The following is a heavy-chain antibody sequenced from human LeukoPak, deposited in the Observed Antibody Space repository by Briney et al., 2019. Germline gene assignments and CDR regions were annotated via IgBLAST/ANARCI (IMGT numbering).Heavy chain of an antibody. J-gene: IGHJ4*02. CDR2: IRASDGST. Sequence: GGSLRLSCAASGFPFSTYAMTWVRQAPGEGLEWVSSIRASDGSTYYADSVKGRFAISRDNSKNTLYLQMNSLRAEDTAVYYCAKDVYGDYGGPDYWGQGTLVTVSS. V-gene: IGHV3-23*01. CDR1: GFPFSTYA. CDR3: AKDVYGDYGGPDY. D-gene: IGHD4-17*01.